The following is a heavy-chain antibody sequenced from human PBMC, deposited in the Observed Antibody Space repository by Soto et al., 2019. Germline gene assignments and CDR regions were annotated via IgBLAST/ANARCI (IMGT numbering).Heavy chain of an antibody. D-gene: IGHD3-22*01. CDR2: INHSGIT. V-gene: IGHV4-34*01. CDR1: GGSFSGYY. Sequence: PSETLSLTGAVCGGSFSGYYCSWIRQPPRKGLEWIAEINHSGITNYNPSLKSRVTVSVDTSKNQFSLKLSSVTAADTAVYYCATGGIYHSSGYYENYWCQRTLVTVCS. J-gene: IGHJ4*02. CDR3: ATGGIYHSSGYYENY.